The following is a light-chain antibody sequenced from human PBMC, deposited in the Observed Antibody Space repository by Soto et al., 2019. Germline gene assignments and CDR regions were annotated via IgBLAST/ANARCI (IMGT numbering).Light chain of an antibody. J-gene: IGLJ2*01. CDR2: EVT. CDR3: SSYAGTFRLVV. Sequence: QSVLTQPASVSGSPGQSITISCTGTSSDVGGYNYVSWFQLHPAKAPRLMIYEVTKRPSGVSDRFSGSKSGNTASLTISGLQSEDEGNYYCSSYAGTFRLVVFGGGTKLTVL. CDR1: SSDVGGYNY. V-gene: IGLV2-14*01.